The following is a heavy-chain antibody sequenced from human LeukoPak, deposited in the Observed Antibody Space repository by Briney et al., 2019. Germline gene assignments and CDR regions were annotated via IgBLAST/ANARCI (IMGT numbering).Heavy chain of an antibody. V-gene: IGHV3-7*01. CDR1: GFTIGSHF. J-gene: IGHJ4*02. Sequence: PGGSLRLSCAASGFTIGSHFMGWVRHLRGKGLQCVAILEPSGAERNYVDSVKGRFSISRDNAQNSLSLQMNSLSTDDTAVYYCARLGATSSGKYYFDYWGQGTLVTVSS. CDR2: LEPSGAER. D-gene: IGHD6-25*01. CDR3: ARLGATSSGKYYFDY.